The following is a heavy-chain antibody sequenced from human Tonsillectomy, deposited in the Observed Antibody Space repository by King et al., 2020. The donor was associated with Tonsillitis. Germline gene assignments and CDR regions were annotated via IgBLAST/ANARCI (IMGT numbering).Heavy chain of an antibody. CDR1: GGTFSNYA. CDR3: ARGLPTSPLEYYYYYMDV. J-gene: IGHJ6*03. D-gene: IGHD5-24*01. CDR2: IIPLFGSP. V-gene: IGHV1-69*01. Sequence: LVQSGAEVKRPGSSLKVSCKASGGTFSNYAFSWVRQAPGQGLEWMGGIIPLFGSPHYAQKFQGRVTITADESTSTAYMELSSLRSEDTGVFYCARGLPTSPLEYYYYYMDVWGEGTTVSVSS.